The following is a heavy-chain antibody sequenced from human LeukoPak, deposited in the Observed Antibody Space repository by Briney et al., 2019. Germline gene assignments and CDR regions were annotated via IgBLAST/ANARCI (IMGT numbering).Heavy chain of an antibody. Sequence: SETLSLTCTVSGGSISSYYWSWIRQPPGKGLEWIGYIYYSGSTNYNPSLKSRVTISVDTSKNQFSLKLSSVTAANTAVYYCARQSIGWYRGPFDYWGQGTLVTVSS. V-gene: IGHV4-59*01. D-gene: IGHD6-19*01. CDR1: GGSISSYY. J-gene: IGHJ4*02. CDR3: ARQSIGWYRGPFDY. CDR2: IYYSGST.